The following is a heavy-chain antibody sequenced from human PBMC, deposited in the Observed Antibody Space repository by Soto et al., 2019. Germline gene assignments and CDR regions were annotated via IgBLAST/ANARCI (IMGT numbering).Heavy chain of an antibody. CDR2: ISPDGVNK. D-gene: IGHD4-4*01. CDR3: ARRLTTTVSALGY. J-gene: IGHJ4*02. Sequence: QVQLVESGGGVVQPGGSLRLYCKASGFTFTSYAIHWVSQAPGKGLEWVSVISPDGVNKHSAESVRGRFVISRDNSKNTVHLEMNRLRLDDTAVYFCARRLTTTVSALGYWGQGSLVNVSS. V-gene: IGHV3-30*09. CDR1: GFTFTSYA.